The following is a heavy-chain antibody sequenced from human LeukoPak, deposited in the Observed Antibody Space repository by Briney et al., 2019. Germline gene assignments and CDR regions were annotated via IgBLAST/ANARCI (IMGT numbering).Heavy chain of an antibody. CDR3: ARVVVAGHFDY. CDR1: GGSISSYY. CDR2: IYYSGST. J-gene: IGHJ4*02. D-gene: IGHD2-15*01. Sequence: SETLSLTCTVSGGSISSYYWSWIRQPPGKGLEWIGYIYYSGSTNYNPSLKSRVTISVDTSKNQFSLKLSSVTAADTAVYYCARVVVAGHFDYWGQGTLVTVSS. V-gene: IGHV4-59*01.